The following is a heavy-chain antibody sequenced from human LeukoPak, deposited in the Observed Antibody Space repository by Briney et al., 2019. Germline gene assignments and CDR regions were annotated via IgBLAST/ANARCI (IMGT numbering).Heavy chain of an antibody. V-gene: IGHV4-38-2*02. CDR1: GHSISSGYY. CDR2: IYHSGTT. Sequence: SETLSLTCTVSGHSISSGYYWGWVRQPPGKGLEWVGTIYHSGTTWYNPSLKSRVTISVDTSQNQFSLNLNSVTAADTAMYYCARDLVYGYFDSWGQGTLVTVSS. D-gene: IGHD3-10*01. J-gene: IGHJ4*02. CDR3: ARDLVYGYFDS.